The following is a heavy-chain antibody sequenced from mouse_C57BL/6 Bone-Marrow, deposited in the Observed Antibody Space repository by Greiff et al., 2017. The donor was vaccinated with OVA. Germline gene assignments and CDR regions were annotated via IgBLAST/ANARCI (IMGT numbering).Heavy chain of an antibody. J-gene: IGHJ2*01. CDR1: GFTFSSYG. D-gene: IGHD1-1*01. Sequence: EVKLMESGGDLVKPGGSLKLSCAASGFTFSSYGMSWVRQTPDKRLEWVATISSGGSYTYYPDSVKGRFTISRDNAKNTLYLQMSSLNSEDTAMYYCARHYYGSSYYWGQGTTLTVSS. CDR2: ISSGGSYT. V-gene: IGHV5-6*01. CDR3: ARHYYGSSYY.